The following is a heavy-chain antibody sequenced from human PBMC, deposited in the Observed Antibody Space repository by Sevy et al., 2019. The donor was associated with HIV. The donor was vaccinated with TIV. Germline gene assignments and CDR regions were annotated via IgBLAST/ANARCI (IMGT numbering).Heavy chain of an antibody. Sequence: GGSMRLSCAASGFSVSSHAMHWVRQAPGKGLEWVALLSYDGGAQYYADSVKGRFSISRDNSKNILYLQMNSLRPADTALYYCTRDAGYSVGWYPSNYCGQGTLVTVSS. CDR2: LSYDGGAQ. CDR1: GFSVSSHA. CDR3: TRDAGYSVGWYPSNY. V-gene: IGHV3-30*04. D-gene: IGHD6-19*01. J-gene: IGHJ4*02.